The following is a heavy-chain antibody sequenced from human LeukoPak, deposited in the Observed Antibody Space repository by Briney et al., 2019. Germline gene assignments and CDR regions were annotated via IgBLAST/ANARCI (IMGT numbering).Heavy chain of an antibody. CDR1: GFTFSSYD. D-gene: IGHD2-15*01. Sequence: PGGSLRLSCAASGFTFSSYDVHWVRQATGKGLEWVSAIGTAGDTYYPGSVKGRFTISRENAKNSLYLQMNSLRAGDTAVYYCASSSTREKAFDIWGQGTMVTVSS. J-gene: IGHJ3*02. V-gene: IGHV3-13*01. CDR2: IGTAGDT. CDR3: ASSSTREKAFDI.